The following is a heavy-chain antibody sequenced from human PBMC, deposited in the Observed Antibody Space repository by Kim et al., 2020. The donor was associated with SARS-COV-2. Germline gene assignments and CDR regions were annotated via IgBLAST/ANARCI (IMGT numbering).Heavy chain of an antibody. J-gene: IGHJ6*02. D-gene: IGHD2-2*01. CDR3: ASLGYCSSTSCYDAYYYYGMDV. CDR2: ISYDGSNK. CDR1: GFTFSSYG. Sequence: GGSLRLSCAASGFTFSSYGMHWVRQAPGKGLEWVAVISYDGSNKYYADSVKGRFTISRDNSKNTLYLQMNSLRAEDTAVYYCASLGYCSSTSCYDAYYYYGMDVWGQGTTVTVSS. V-gene: IGHV3-30*03.